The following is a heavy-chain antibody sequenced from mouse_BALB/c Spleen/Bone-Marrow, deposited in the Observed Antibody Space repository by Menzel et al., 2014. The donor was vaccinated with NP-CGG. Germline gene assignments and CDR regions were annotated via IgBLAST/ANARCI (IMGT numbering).Heavy chain of an antibody. CDR3: TSYPYYYGSRNYYAMDY. CDR1: GYTFTSYW. V-gene: IGHV1-5*01. J-gene: IGHJ4*01. CDR2: IYPGNSDT. D-gene: IGHD1-1*01. Sequence: VQLQQSGTVLAKPGASVKMSCKASGYTFTSYWMHWVKQRPGQGLEWIGAIYPGNSDTSYNQEFKGKAKLTAVTSTSTAYMELSSLTNEDSAVYYCTSYPYYYGSRNYYAMDYWGQGTSVTVSS.